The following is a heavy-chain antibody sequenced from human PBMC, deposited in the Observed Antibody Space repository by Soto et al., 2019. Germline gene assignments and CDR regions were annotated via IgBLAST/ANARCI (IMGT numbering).Heavy chain of an antibody. V-gene: IGHV1-2*02. Sequence: QVQLVQSGAEVRKPGASVKVSCNVTGYTFSGHYLHWVRQAPGQGLEWMGWINPKSGGTNYAQKFQDSVTMTADTSVSAAYMELTSLRYDDTAVFYCARGLYSSPAYFFDSWGQGTLVTVSS. D-gene: IGHD6-13*01. CDR1: GYTFSGHY. J-gene: IGHJ4*02. CDR3: ARGLYSSPAYFFDS. CDR2: INPKSGGT.